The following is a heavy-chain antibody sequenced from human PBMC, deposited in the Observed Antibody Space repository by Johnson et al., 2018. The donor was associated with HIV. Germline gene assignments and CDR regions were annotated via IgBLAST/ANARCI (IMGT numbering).Heavy chain of an antibody. J-gene: IGHJ3*02. CDR1: GFTFDDYG. V-gene: IGHV3-20*04. CDR2: IHWNGGST. Sequence: VQLVESGGRVVRPGESLRLSCAASGFTFDDYGMSWVRQAPGKGLEWVSGIHWNGGSTGYADSVMGRFTISRDKAKNSLYLQMNSLRAEDTALYYCARRARDTSTWLGGSLNAFDIWGQGTMVTVSS. CDR3: ARRARDTSTWLGGSLNAFDI. D-gene: IGHD6-13*01.